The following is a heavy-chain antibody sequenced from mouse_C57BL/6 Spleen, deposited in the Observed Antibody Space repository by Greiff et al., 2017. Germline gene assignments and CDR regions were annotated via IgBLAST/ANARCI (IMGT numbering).Heavy chain of an antibody. CDR3: AKSSYYDWYFDV. D-gene: IGHD1-1*01. V-gene: IGHV1-82*01. CDR2: IYPGDGDT. Sequence: QVQLQQSGPELVKPGASVKISCKASGYAFSSSWMNWVKQRPGKGLEWIGRIYPGDGDTNYNGKFKGKATLTADKSSSPAYMQLSSLTSEDSAVYFCAKSSYYDWYFDVWGTGTTVTVSS. CDR1: GYAFSSSW. J-gene: IGHJ1*03.